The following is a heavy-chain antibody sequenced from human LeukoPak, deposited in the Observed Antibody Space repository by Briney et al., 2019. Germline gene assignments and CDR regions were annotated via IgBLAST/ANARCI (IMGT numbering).Heavy chain of an antibody. CDR2: ISGSGGST. CDR3: AKDAPLGYYGSGSYIDP. CDR1: GFTFSSYA. D-gene: IGHD3-10*01. J-gene: IGHJ5*02. Sequence: PGGSLRLSCAASGFTFSSYAMSWVRQAPGKGLEWVSAISGSGGSTYYADSVKGRFTISRDNSKNTLYLQMSSLRAEDTAVYYCAKDAPLGYYGSGSYIDPWGQGILVTVSS. V-gene: IGHV3-23*01.